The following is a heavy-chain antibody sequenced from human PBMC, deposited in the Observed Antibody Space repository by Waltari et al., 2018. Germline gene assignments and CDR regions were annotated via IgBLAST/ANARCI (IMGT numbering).Heavy chain of an antibody. Sequence: EVQLVESGGGLVQPGRSLNLSCATSGFTLEHYAMHWVRQAPGQGLGWVAGIYADGSGKGYADSVKGRFTIARDNAKNSLYLEMNSLSAEDTAFYYCAKDGDEKVGFFFDYWGQGMQVTVSS. V-gene: IGHV3-9*01. CDR2: IYADGSGK. CDR3: AKDGDEKVGFFFDY. J-gene: IGHJ4*02. CDR1: GFTLEHYA. D-gene: IGHD1-26*01.